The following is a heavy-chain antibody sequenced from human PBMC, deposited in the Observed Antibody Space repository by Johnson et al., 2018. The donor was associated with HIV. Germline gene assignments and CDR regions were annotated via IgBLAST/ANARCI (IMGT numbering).Heavy chain of an antibody. CDR1: GFTFSSYA. D-gene: IGHD2-2*01. V-gene: IGHV3-23*04. J-gene: IGHJ3*02. CDR3: AKDGSDIVVVPAAPDAFDI. CDR2: ISGSGGST. Sequence: MLLVESGGGLVQPGGSLRLSCAASGFTFSSYAMSWVRQAPGKGLEWVSAISGSGGSTYYADSVKGRFTISRDNSKNTLYLQMNSLRAEDTAVYYCAKDGSDIVVVPAAPDAFDIWGQGTMVTVSS.